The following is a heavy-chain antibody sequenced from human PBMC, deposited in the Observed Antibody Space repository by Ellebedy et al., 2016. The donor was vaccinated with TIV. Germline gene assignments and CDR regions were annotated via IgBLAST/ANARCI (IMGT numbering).Heavy chain of an antibody. CDR1: GYSFTRYW. CDR3: ARPSLYSGSSRYGMDV. D-gene: IGHD6-6*01. Sequence: GESLKISXKGSGYSFTRYWLGWVRQMPGKGLEWLGIIYPADSGTRYSPSFQGQVTISADRSISTAYLLWSSPKASDTAIYYCARPSLYSGSSRYGMDVWGQGTTVTVSS. CDR2: IYPADSGT. V-gene: IGHV5-51*01. J-gene: IGHJ6*02.